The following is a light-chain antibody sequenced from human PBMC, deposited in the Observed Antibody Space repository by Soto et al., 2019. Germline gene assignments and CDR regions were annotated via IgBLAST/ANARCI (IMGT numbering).Light chain of an antibody. V-gene: IGKV3-11*01. CDR2: DTS. J-gene: IGKJ5*01. Sequence: EIVLTQSPATLSLSPGDRATLSCRASQTIRGLLAWYQHRPGQAPRLLIYDTSNRATGIPARFSGSGSGTDFTLTISRLEPEDFAVYYCQYYDKLAKAITFGQGTRREIK. CDR1: QTIRGL. CDR3: QYYDKLAKAIT.